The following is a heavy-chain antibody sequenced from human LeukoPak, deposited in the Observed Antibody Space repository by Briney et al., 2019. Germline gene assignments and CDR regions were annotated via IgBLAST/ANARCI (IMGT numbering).Heavy chain of an antibody. J-gene: IGHJ6*03. D-gene: IGHD3-10*01. Sequence: ASVKVSCKASGYTFTGYYTHWVRQAPGQGLEWMGWINPNSGGTNYAQKFQGRVTVTRDTSISTAYMELSRLRSDDTAVYYCAKEPYDSGSFRTDYYYMDVWGKGTTVTISS. CDR1: GYTFTGYY. CDR2: INPNSGGT. V-gene: IGHV1-2*02. CDR3: AKEPYDSGSFRTDYYYMDV.